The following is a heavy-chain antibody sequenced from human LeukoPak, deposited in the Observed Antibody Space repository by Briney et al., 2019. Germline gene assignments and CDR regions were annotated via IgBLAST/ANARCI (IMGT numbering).Heavy chain of an antibody. CDR3: AKGLRYRSGWFLDY. D-gene: IGHD6-19*01. Sequence: GGALRLSCAASGFTLSSYAMSWVRQAPAKGLEWVSAISGSGGSTYYADSVKVRFTIPRDNSKNTLYLQINSLTAEDTAVYYCAKGLRYRSGWFLDYWGQGTLVTVSS. CDR1: GFTLSSYA. CDR2: ISGSGGST. J-gene: IGHJ4*02. V-gene: IGHV3-23*01.